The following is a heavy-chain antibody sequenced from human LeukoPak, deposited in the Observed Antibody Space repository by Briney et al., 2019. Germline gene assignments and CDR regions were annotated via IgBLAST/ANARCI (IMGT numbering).Heavy chain of an antibody. J-gene: IGHJ6*03. Sequence: SETLSLTCTVSGGSITSYYWSWIRQPPGKGLEWIGYIYYSGSTNYNPFLKSRVTISVDTSKNQFSLKLSSVTAADTAVYYCARRGDYYYYYMDVWGKGTTVTVSS. V-gene: IGHV4-59*01. CDR1: GGSITSYY. CDR3: ARRGDYYYYYMDV. CDR2: IYYSGST.